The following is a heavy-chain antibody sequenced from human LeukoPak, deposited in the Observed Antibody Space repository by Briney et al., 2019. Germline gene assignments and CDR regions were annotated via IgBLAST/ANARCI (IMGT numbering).Heavy chain of an antibody. V-gene: IGHV4-59*01. J-gene: IGHJ3*02. D-gene: IGHD6-19*01. CDR2: IYYSGST. CDR3: ARTGRAVADVLDAFDI. Sequence: SETLSLTCTVSGGSISSYYWSWIRQPPGRGLEWIGYIYYSGSTNYNPSLKSRVTISVDTSKNQFSLKLSSVTAADTAVYYCARTGRAVADVLDAFDIWGQGTMVTVSS. CDR1: GGSISSYY.